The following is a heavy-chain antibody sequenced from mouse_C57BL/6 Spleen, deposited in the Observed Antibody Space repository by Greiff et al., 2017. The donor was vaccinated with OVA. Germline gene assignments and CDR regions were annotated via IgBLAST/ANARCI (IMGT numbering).Heavy chain of an antibody. J-gene: IGHJ4*01. V-gene: IGHV2-6*03. Sequence: VMLVESGPGLVAPSQSLSITCTVSGFSLTSYGVHWVRQPPGKGLEWLVVIWSDGSTTYNSAPKSRLSISKDNSKSQVFLKMNSLQADDTAMYYCAREVLGGVYAMDYWGQGTSVTVSS. CDR2: IWSDGST. CDR3: AREVLGGVYAMDY. CDR1: GFSLTSYG. D-gene: IGHD2-14*01.